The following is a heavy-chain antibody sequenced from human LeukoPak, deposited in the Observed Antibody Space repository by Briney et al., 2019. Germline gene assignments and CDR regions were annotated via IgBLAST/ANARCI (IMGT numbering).Heavy chain of an antibody. D-gene: IGHD4-17*01. CDR2: INAGNGNT. Sequence: GASVKVSCKASGYTFTSYAMHWVRQAPGQRLEWMGWINAGNGNTKYSQEFQGRVTMTRDMSTSTVYMELSSLRSEDTAVYYCARGLTTGGFDYWGQGTLVTVSS. CDR1: GYTFTSYA. CDR3: ARGLTTGGFDY. V-gene: IGHV1-3*03. J-gene: IGHJ4*02.